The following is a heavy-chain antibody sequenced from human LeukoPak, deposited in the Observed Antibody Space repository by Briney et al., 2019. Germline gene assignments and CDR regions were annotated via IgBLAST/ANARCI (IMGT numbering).Heavy chain of an antibody. D-gene: IGHD1-14*01. Sequence: GGSLRLSCAASGFTFSSFGMHWVRQAPGKGLECLAVIWYDGSQRYHADSVKGRFTISRDNSKNTVYLQMNSLRAEDTALYYRARYRSGTNDYWGRGTLVIVSS. CDR3: ARYRSGTNDY. J-gene: IGHJ4*02. V-gene: IGHV3-33*01. CDR2: IWYDGSQR. CDR1: GFTFSSFG.